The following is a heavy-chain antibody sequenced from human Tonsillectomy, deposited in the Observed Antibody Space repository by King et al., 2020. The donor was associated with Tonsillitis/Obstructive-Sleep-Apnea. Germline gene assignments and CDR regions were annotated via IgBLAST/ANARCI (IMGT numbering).Heavy chain of an antibody. D-gene: IGHD6-13*01. V-gene: IGHV3-9*01. J-gene: IGHJ6*03. CDR1: GFTFDDYA. CDR2: ISWNSGSI. CDR3: AKDIGYSSSYMDV. Sequence: VQLVESGGGLVQPGRSLRLSCAASGFTFDDYAMHWVRQAPGKGLEWVSGISWNSGSIGYADSVKGRFTISRDNAKNSLYLQMNSLRAEDTALYYCAKDIGYSSSYMDVWGKGTTVTVSS.